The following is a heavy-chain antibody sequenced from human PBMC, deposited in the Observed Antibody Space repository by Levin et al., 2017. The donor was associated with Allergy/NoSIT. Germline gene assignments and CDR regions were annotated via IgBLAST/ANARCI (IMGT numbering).Heavy chain of an antibody. Sequence: SGPTLVKPTQTLTLTCTFSGFSLSTSAMCVSWIRQPPGKALEWLARIDWDDDKFYSTSLKTRLSISKDTSKNQVVLTMTGRDPVDTATYYCARSSPGGFSYGHHFDYWGQGTLVAVSS. J-gene: IGHJ4*02. CDR2: IDWDDDK. V-gene: IGHV2-70*17. CDR3: ARSSPGGFSYGHHFDY. D-gene: IGHD5-18*01. CDR1: GFSLSTSAMC.